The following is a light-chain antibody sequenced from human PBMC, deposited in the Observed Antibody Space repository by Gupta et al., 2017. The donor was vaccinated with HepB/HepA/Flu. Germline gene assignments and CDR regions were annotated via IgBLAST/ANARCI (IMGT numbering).Light chain of an antibody. Sequence: EIVLTQSPGTLSLSPGERATLSCRVSQSVSSSYLAWYQQKPGQAPRLLIYGASSRDTGIPDRFSGSGSGTDFTLTISRLEPEDSAVYYCQQDGSSPGTFGQGTKVEIK. CDR1: QSVSSSY. CDR3: QQDGSSPGT. V-gene: IGKV3-20*01. J-gene: IGKJ1*01. CDR2: GAS.